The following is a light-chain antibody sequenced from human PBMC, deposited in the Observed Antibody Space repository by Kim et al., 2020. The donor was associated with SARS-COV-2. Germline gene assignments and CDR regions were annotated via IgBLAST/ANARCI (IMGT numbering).Light chain of an antibody. V-gene: IGLV1-51*01. CDR1: STKNGNGF. Sequence: QSILTQPPSVSAAPGQKVTISCSGKSTKNGNGFVSWFQVFPGAAPKLLIYDNNKRPSGIPDRFSGSKSATSATLDITGLHTGDEADYYCGTWDNSLSTVVFGGGTKVTVL. CDR2: DNN. CDR3: GTWDNSLSTVV. J-gene: IGLJ3*02.